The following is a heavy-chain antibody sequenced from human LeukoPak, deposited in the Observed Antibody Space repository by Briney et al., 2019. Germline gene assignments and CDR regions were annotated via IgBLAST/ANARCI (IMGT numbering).Heavy chain of an antibody. CDR3: ARRTTPTRGYSYGSKTGWFDP. D-gene: IGHD5-18*01. CDR2: IYYSGNT. V-gene: IGHV4-39*07. CDR1: GASISSSNSY. Sequence: SETLSLTCTVSGASISSSNSYWGWIRQPPGKGLEWIGSIYYSGNTYYNASLKSRVTISVDTSKNRFSLKLSSVTAADTAVYYCARRTTPTRGYSYGSKTGWFDPWGQGTLVTVSS. J-gene: IGHJ5*02.